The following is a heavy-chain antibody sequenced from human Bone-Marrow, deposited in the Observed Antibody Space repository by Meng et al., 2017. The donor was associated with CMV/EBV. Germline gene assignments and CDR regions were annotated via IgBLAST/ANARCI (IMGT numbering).Heavy chain of an antibody. CDR1: GLNLSNYI. V-gene: IGHV3-21*01. D-gene: IGHD3-16*01. CDR3: ATVTGSD. J-gene: IGHJ4*02. Sequence: GGSLRLSCAASGLNLSNYIMNWVRQAPGKGLEWVSSISGSGRYKFYADSLKGRFTISRDNAKNSLFLQMSSLRAEDTALYYCATVTGSDWGQGTLVTVSS. CDR2: ISGSGRYK.